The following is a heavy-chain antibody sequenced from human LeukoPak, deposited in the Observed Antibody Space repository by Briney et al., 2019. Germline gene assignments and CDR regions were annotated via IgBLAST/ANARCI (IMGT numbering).Heavy chain of an antibody. CDR1: GGSFIDYY. CDR3: ARRGPYYYGSGSYSPNWFDP. D-gene: IGHD3-10*01. V-gene: IGHV4-34*01. Sequence: SETLSLTCAVYGGSFIDYYWSWIRQPPGKGLEWIGEINHSGSTNYNPSLKSRVTISVDTSKNQFSLKLSSVTAADTAVYYCARRGPYYYGSGSYSPNWFDPWGQGTLVTVSS. J-gene: IGHJ5*02. CDR2: INHSGST.